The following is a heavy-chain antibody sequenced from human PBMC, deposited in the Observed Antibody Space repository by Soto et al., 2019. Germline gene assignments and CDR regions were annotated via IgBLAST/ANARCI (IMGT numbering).Heavy chain of an antibody. CDR2: IYTSGST. V-gene: IGHV4-4*07. CDR1: GGSIISYY. CDR3: ARDKGQQLVRFPRWASYFDY. D-gene: IGHD6-13*01. J-gene: IGHJ4*02. Sequence: KTSETLSLTCTVSGGSIISYYWSWIRQPAGKGLEWIGRIYTSGSTNYNPSLKSRVTMSVDTSKNQFSLKLSSVTAADTAVYYCARDKGQQLVRFPRWASYFDYWGQGTLVTV.